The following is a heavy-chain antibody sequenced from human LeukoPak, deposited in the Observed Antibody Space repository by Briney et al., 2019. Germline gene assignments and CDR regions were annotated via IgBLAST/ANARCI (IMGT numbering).Heavy chain of an antibody. CDR1: GFTFDDYA. J-gene: IGHJ4*02. V-gene: IGHV3-9*01. CDR2: ISWNSGSI. D-gene: IGHD4-17*01. Sequence: PGGSLRLSCAASGFTFDDYAMHWVRQAPGKGLEWVSGISWNSGSIGYADSVKGRFTISRDNAKNSLYLQMNSLRAEDTAVYYCARDKKVDYGDYVGFDYWGQGTLVTVSS. CDR3: ARDKKVDYGDYVGFDY.